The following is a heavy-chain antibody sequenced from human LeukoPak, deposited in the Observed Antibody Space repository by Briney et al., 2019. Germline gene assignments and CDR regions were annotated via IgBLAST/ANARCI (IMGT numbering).Heavy chain of an antibody. CDR2: FDPEDGET. D-gene: IGHD6-19*01. J-gene: IGHJ6*02. CDR1: GYTLTELS. Sequence: ASVKVSCKVSGYTLTELSMHWVRQAPGKGLEWMGGFDPEDGETIYAQKFQGRVTMTEDTSTDTAYMELSSLRSEDTDVYYCATTYSSGWPSGYGMDVWGQGTTVTVSS. V-gene: IGHV1-24*01. CDR3: ATTYSSGWPSGYGMDV.